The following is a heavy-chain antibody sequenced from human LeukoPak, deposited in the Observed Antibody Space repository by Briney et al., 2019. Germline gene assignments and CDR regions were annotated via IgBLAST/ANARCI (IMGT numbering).Heavy chain of an antibody. J-gene: IGHJ4*02. CDR2: ISSSGSTI. V-gene: IGHV3-11*01. CDR3: ARGSSSWSWDY. CDR1: GFTFSDYY. Sequence: PGGSLRLSCAASGFTFSDYYMSWLRQAPGKGLEGVSYISSSGSTIYYADSVKGRFTISRDNAKNPLYRQMNGLRAEDKAAYYCARGSSSWSWDYWGQGTLVTVSS. D-gene: IGHD6-13*01.